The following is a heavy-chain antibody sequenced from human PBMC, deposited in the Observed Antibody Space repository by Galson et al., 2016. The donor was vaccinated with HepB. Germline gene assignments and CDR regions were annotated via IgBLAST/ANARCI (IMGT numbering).Heavy chain of an antibody. Sequence: SLRLSCAASGITFSTYAMSWVRQAPGKGLEWVSGISGSGAGTFYADSVEGRFTISRDNSKNTLYLQMNSLKAEDTAVYYCASRVSFDYWGQGTLVTVSS. CDR1: GITFSTYA. J-gene: IGHJ4*02. V-gene: IGHV3-23*01. CDR2: ISGSGAGT. D-gene: IGHD6-13*01. CDR3: ASRVSFDY.